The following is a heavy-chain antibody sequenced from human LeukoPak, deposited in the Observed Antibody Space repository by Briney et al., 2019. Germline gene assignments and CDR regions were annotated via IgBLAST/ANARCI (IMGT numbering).Heavy chain of an antibody. D-gene: IGHD3-10*01. J-gene: IGHJ4*02. CDR2: ISGSGGST. Sequence: GGSLRLSCAASGFTFSSYAMSWVRQAPGKGLEWVSAISGSGGSTYYADSVKGRFTISRDNSKNTLFLQMNSLRAEDTAVYYCARRGNNLYFFDYWGQGTQVTVSS. CDR1: GFTFSSYA. CDR3: ARRGNNLYFFDY. V-gene: IGHV3-23*01.